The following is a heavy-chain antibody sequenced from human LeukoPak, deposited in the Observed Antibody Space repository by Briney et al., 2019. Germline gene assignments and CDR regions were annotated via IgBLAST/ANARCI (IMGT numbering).Heavy chain of an antibody. CDR2: IYYRGST. CDR3: ARLGCVSANRPRRNAFDL. CDR1: GGSISSGGYD. J-gene: IGHJ3*01. V-gene: IGHV4-31*03. Sequence: PSETLSLTCTVSGGSISSGGYDWSGIRQHPGKGLEWIGYIYYRGSTYYNPSLKSRVSISVDTSKNQFSLDLSTVTAGDTALYYCARLGCVSANRPRRNAFDLWGQGTKVTVSP. D-gene: IGHD1-26*01.